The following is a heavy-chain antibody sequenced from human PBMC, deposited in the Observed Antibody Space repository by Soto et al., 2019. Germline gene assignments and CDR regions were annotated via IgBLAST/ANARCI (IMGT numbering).Heavy chain of an antibody. D-gene: IGHD2-2*01. CDR3: ARGCSSTSCSGFDY. J-gene: IGHJ4*02. CDR2: IGTAGDP. CDR1: GFTFSSYD. V-gene: IGHV3-13*05. Sequence: PGGSLRLSCAASGFTFSSYDMHWVRQATGKGLEWVSAIGTAGDPYYPGSAKGRFTISRENAKNFLYLQMNSLRAGDTAVYYCARGCSSTSCSGFDYWGQGTLVTVSS.